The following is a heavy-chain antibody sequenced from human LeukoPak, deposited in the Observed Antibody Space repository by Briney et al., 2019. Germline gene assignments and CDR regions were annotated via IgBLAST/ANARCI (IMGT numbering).Heavy chain of an antibody. J-gene: IGHJ4*02. V-gene: IGHV3-48*03. CDR1: GFTFSSYE. Sequence: RGSLRLSCAASGFTFSSYEMNWVRQAPGKGLEWVSYISSSGSTMYYADSVKGRFTISRDNAKNSLYLQMNSLRAEDTAVYYCAREDTSGWYSHYFDYWGQGTLVTVSS. CDR3: AREDTSGWYSHYFDY. CDR2: ISSSGSTM. D-gene: IGHD6-19*01.